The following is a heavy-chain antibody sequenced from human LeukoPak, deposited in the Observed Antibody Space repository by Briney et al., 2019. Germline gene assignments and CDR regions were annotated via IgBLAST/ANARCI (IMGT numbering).Heavy chain of an antibody. V-gene: IGHV3-23*01. Sequence: ASETLSLTCTVSGGSISSYYWSWVRQAPGKGLEWVSAISGSGGSTYYADSVKGRFTISRDNSKNTLYLQMNSLRAEDTAVYYCAKDGAMLGEWPSPHFDYWGQGTLVTVSS. CDR3: AKDGAMLGEWPSPHFDY. J-gene: IGHJ4*02. CDR2: ISGSGGST. CDR1: GGSISSYY. D-gene: IGHD3-10*02.